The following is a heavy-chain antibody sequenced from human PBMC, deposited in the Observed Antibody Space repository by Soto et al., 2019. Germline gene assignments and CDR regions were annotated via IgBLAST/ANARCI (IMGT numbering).Heavy chain of an antibody. Sequence: QITLKESGPTLVKPTQTLTLTCTFSGFSLSTSGVGVGWIRQPPGKALEWLALIYWDDDKRYSPSLKSRLTIPTDPSRNQVVLTMTNMDPVDTATYYCAHDSVGWYGFDSWGQGALVTVSS. CDR2: IYWDDDK. J-gene: IGHJ4*02. V-gene: IGHV2-5*02. D-gene: IGHD6-19*01. CDR1: GFSLSTSGVG. CDR3: AHDSVGWYGFDS.